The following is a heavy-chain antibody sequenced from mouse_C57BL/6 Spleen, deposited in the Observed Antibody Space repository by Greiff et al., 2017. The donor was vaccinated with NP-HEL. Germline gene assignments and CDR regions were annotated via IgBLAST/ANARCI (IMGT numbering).Heavy chain of an antibody. Sequence: VQLQQSGAELVRPGASVTLSCKASGYTFTDYEMHWVKQTPVHGLEWIGAIDPETGGTAYNQKFKGKAILTADKSSSTAYMELRSLTSEDSAVYYCTRGTIYYYGSTLDYWGQSTTLTVSS. V-gene: IGHV1-15*01. D-gene: IGHD1-1*01. CDR1: GYTFTDYE. CDR3: TRGTIYYYGSTLDY. J-gene: IGHJ2*01. CDR2: IDPETGGT.